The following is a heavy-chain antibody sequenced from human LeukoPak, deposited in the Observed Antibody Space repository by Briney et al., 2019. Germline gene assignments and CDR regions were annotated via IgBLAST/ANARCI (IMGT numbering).Heavy chain of an antibody. J-gene: IGHJ4*02. CDR2: IYYSGST. Sequence: SETLSLTCTVSGGSISSYYWSWIRQPPGKGLEWIGYIYYSGSTNYNPSLKSRVTISVDTSKNQFSLKLSSVIAADTAVYYCARVVAARPAYYFDYWGQGTLVTVSS. CDR1: GGSISSYY. D-gene: IGHD6-6*01. CDR3: ARVVAARPAYYFDY. V-gene: IGHV4-59*01.